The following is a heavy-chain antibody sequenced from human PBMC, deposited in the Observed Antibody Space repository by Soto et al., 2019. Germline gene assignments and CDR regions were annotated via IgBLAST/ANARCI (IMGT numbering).Heavy chain of an antibody. CDR1: GGSISSSSYY. J-gene: IGHJ4*02. Sequence: SLTCTVSGGSISSSSYYWGWIRQPPGKGLEWIGSIYYSGSTYYNPSLKSRVTISVDTSKNQFSLKLSSVTAADTAVYYCAGGTRGYSYGFDYWGQGTLVTVSS. CDR2: IYYSGST. CDR3: AGGTRGYSYGFDY. V-gene: IGHV4-39*01. D-gene: IGHD5-18*01.